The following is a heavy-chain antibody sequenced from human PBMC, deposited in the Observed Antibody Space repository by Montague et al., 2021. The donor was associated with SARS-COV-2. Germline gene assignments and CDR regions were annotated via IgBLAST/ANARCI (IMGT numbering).Heavy chain of an antibody. CDR3: ARGGMGGTTTGLDY. CDR2: IWFDGSNE. V-gene: IGHV3-33*01. J-gene: IGHJ4*02. Sequence: SLRLSCAASGFTFSSYGFHWVRQAPGKGLEWVAVIWFDGSNEYYADSVKGRFTISRDNSKNTLYLQMNSLRAEDTAVYCCARGGMGGTTTGLDYWGQGTLVTVSS. CDR1: GFTFSSYG. D-gene: IGHD1-26*01.